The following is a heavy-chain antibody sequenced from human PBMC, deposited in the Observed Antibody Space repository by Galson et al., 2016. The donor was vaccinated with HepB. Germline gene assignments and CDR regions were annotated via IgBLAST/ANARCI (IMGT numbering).Heavy chain of an antibody. V-gene: IGHV3-23*01. Sequence: SLKLSCAASGFTFSNFAISWLRQPPGQGPEWVAGVIHLFDATTYADYFQGRVTITGDKSTSTVYLEMNILRAEDTALYYCARGAGISMVRGVMPGCFDPWGQGTLVTVSS. J-gene: IGHJ5*02. CDR1: GFTFSNFA. D-gene: IGHD3-10*01. CDR2: VIHLFDAT. CDR3: ARGAGISMVRGVMPGCFDP.